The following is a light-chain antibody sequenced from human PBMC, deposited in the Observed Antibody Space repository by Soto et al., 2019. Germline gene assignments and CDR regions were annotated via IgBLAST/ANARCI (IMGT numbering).Light chain of an antibody. CDR1: QSVSSSY. V-gene: IGKV3-20*01. Sequence: EIVLTQSPGTLSLSPGERATLSCRASQSVSSSYLAWYQQKPGQAPRLLIYGASSRATGIPDRFSGSGSGPDFTLTISRLEPEDFAVYYCQQYGSSPPYPFGQGTKLAIK. CDR3: QQYGSSPPYP. J-gene: IGKJ2*01. CDR2: GAS.